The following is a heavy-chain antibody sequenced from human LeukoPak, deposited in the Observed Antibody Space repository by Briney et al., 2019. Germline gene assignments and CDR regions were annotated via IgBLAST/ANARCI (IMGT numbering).Heavy chain of an antibody. J-gene: IGHJ4*02. V-gene: IGHV4-31*11. CDR3: ARSYSGSKGIDY. CDR1: GGSFSGYY. D-gene: IGHD6-13*01. CDR2: IYNSGST. Sequence: PSETLSLTCAVYGGSFSGYYWTWIRQHPGKGLEWIGYIYNSGSTYYNPSLKSRVTISVDTSKNQFSLKLSSVTAADTAVYYCARSYSGSKGIDYWGQGTLVTVSS.